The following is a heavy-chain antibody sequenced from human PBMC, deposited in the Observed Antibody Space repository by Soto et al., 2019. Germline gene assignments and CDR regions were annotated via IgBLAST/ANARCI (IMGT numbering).Heavy chain of an antibody. J-gene: IGHJ4*02. CDR1: GFSFSTHA. CDR3: AGLEIVTGVVMLAATGFDR. CDR2: ISPDGNYI. V-gene: IGHV3-21*01. Sequence: PGGSLRLSCAASGFSFSTHAMAWVRQAPGEGLLEWVSSISPDGNYIYYADSVKGRFTVSRDNAKDSLYLQMNSLRAEETAVYFCAGLEIVTGVVMLAATGFDRWGQGTLVTVSS. D-gene: IGHD2-15*01.